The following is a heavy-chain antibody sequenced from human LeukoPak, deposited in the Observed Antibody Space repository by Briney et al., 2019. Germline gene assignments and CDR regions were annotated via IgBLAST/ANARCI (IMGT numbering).Heavy chain of an antibody. D-gene: IGHD3-22*01. V-gene: IGHV4-59*08. CDR2: IYYSGST. J-gene: IGHJ4*02. Sequence: SETLSLTCTVSGVSISSYYWSWIRQPPGKGLEWIGYIYYSGSTNYKPSLKSRVTISVDTSKNQFSLKLSSVTAADTAVYYCARLGYYDSSGYYAYFDYWGQGTLVTVSS. CDR3: ARLGYYDSSGYYAYFDY. CDR1: GVSISSYY.